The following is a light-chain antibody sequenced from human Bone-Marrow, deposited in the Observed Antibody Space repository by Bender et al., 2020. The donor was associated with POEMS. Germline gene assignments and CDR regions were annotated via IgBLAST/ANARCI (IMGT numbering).Light chain of an antibody. J-gene: IGLJ2*01. Sequence: QSALTQPPSASGSPGQSVTISCTGTSNDVGGYNSVSWYQQHPGNAPKLMIYEVSKRPSGVPDRFSAFKPGNTAFLTISGLQAEDEAIYYCCSYAGSHTWIFGGGTKVTVL. CDR2: EVS. V-gene: IGLV2-8*01. CDR1: SNDVGGYNS. CDR3: CSYAGSHTWI.